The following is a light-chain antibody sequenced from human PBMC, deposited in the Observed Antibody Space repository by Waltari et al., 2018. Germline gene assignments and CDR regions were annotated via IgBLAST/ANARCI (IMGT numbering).Light chain of an antibody. CDR2: RNN. V-gene: IGLV1-47*01. CDR3: AGWDDSQSGRV. J-gene: IGLJ3*02. Sequence: QSVLTQPPSASGTPGQRVTISCSGRRSNIGSNYVYWYQQLPGTAPKRLIYRNNQRPAGVPYRFAGAHAGTSAALAISGLRSEEEADYDCAGWDDSQSGRVVGGGTKLTVV. CDR1: RSNIGSNY.